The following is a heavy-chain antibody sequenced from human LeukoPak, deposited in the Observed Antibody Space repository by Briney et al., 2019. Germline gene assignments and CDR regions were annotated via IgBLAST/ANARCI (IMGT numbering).Heavy chain of an antibody. V-gene: IGHV1-18*01. J-gene: IGHJ4*02. D-gene: IGHD2-8*01. Sequence: ASVKVSCKASGYTFTSYGISWVRQAPGQGLEWMGWISAYNGNTNYAQKLQGRVTMTTDTYTNTAYMDLRSLRSDDTAVYYCAGSLGYCTSNVCYLKYWGQGTLVTVSS. CDR2: ISAYNGNT. CDR3: AGSLGYCTSNVCYLKY. CDR1: GYTFTSYG.